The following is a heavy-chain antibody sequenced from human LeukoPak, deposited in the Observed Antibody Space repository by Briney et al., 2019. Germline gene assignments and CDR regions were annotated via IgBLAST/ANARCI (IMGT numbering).Heavy chain of an antibody. CDR3: AKIRAYGGKGVRNYYYYGMDV. CDR2: INPSGGST. Sequence: ASVKVSCKASGYTFTSYYMHWVRQAPGQGLEWMGIINPSGGSTSYAQKFQGRVTMTRNTSISTAYMELSSLRSEDTAVYYCAKIRAYGGKGVRNYYYYGMDVWGQGTTVTVSS. J-gene: IGHJ6*02. D-gene: IGHD4-23*01. V-gene: IGHV1-46*01. CDR1: GYTFTSYY.